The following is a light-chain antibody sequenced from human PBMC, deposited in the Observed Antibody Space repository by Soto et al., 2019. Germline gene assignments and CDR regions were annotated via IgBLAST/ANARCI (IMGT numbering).Light chain of an antibody. J-gene: IGKJ1*01. CDR1: QSISGW. V-gene: IGKV1-5*03. CDR3: HQYNSSPWT. CDR2: KAS. Sequence: DIQMTQSPSTVSASVGDRVTIACRASQSISGWLAWYQQKPGKAPKLLIYKASSLKSGVPSRFSGSGSGTEFTLTISRLQPDDFATYYCHQYNSSPWTFGQGTKVEV.